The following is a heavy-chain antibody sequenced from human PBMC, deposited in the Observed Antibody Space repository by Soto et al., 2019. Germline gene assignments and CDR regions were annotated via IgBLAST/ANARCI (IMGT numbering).Heavy chain of an antibody. Sequence: PSETLSLTCTVSGGSIISGSYHWSWIRQHPGKGLEWIGNIYYSGSSYYNPSLKSRATISIDTSKDQFSLRLGPVTAADTAVYYCARVEGSSYYFRHDCWGRGTLVTVSS. D-gene: IGHD1-26*01. J-gene: IGHJ4*02. CDR2: IYYSGSS. CDR3: ARVEGSSYYFRHDC. V-gene: IGHV4-31*03. CDR1: GGSIISGSYH.